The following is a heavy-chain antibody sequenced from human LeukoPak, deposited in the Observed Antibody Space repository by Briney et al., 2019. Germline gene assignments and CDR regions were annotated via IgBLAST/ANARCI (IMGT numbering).Heavy chain of an antibody. CDR2: ISYDGSNK. D-gene: IGHD1-26*01. CDR3: AKGVWLWVGATDY. Sequence: GGSLRLSCAASGFTFSSYGMHWVRQAPGKGLEWVAVISYDGSNKYYADSVKGRFTISRDNSKNTLYLQMNSLRAEDTAVYYCAKGVWLWVGATDYWGQGTLVTVSS. CDR1: GFTFSSYG. J-gene: IGHJ4*02. V-gene: IGHV3-30*18.